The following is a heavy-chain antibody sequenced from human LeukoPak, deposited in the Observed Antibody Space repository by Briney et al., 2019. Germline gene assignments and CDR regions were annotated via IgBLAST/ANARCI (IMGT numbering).Heavy chain of an antibody. Sequence: GGSPRLSSAASGFTCSSYEMNGVRHAPGKRLQWGLDIINSGTTIYYTDTVQGRFIISRDNSENSLYLQMNSLRAEDTAVYFCATGKNDIGAASDFWGQGTMVTVSS. J-gene: IGHJ3*01. D-gene: IGHD1-1*01. CDR2: IINSGTTI. CDR1: GFTCSSYE. CDR3: ATGKNDIGAASDF. V-gene: IGHV3-48*03.